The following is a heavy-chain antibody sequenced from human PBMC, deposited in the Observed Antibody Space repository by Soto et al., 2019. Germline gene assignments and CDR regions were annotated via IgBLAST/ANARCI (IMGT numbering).Heavy chain of an antibody. J-gene: IGHJ4*02. CDR2: ISWNSGSI. CDR1: GFTFDDYA. CDR3: AKDRASSSSGPIDY. Sequence: EVQLVESGGGLVQPGRSLRLSCAASGFTFDDYAMHWVRQAPGKGLEWVSGISWNSGSIGYADSVKGRFTISRDNAKNSLYLQMNSLRAEDTALYYCAKDRASSSSGPIDYWGQGTLVTVSS. D-gene: IGHD6-6*01. V-gene: IGHV3-9*01.